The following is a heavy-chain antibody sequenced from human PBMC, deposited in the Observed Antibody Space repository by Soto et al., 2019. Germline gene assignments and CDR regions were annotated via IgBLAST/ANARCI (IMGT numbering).Heavy chain of an antibody. CDR2: IWYDGSNK. CDR3: ARSPLEWLLLFDY. CDR1: GFTFSSYG. V-gene: IGHV3-33*01. D-gene: IGHD3-3*01. Sequence: GGSLSLSCAASGFTFSSYGMHWVRQAPGKGLEWVAVIWYDGSNKYYADSVKGRFTISRDNSKNTLYLQMNSLRAEDTAVYYCARSPLEWLLLFDYWGQGTLVTVSS. J-gene: IGHJ4*02.